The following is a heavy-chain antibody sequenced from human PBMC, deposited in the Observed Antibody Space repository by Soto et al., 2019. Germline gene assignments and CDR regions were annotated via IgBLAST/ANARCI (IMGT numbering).Heavy chain of an antibody. CDR1: GFTFSNAW. D-gene: IGHD3-22*01. Sequence: GGSLRLSCAASGFTFSNAWMSWVRQAPGKGLEWVGRIKSKTDGGTTDYAAPVKGRFTISRDDSKNTLHLQMNSLKTEDTAVYYCTTEYGRLGSSGYYYWGQGTLVTVSS. V-gene: IGHV3-15*01. CDR3: TTEYGRLGSSGYYY. J-gene: IGHJ4*02. CDR2: IKSKTDGGTT.